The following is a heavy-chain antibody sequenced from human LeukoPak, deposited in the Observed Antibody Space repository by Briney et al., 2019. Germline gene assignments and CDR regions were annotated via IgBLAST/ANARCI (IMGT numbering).Heavy chain of an antibody. CDR3: ARESYYYDSSGYYPYYFDY. D-gene: IGHD3-22*01. Sequence: PSETLSLTCTVSGGSISSYYWSWIRQPAGKGLEWIGRIYTSGSTNYNPSLKSRVTMSVDTSKSQFSLKLSSVTAADTAVYYCARESYYYDSSGYYPYYFDYWGQGTLVTVSS. CDR2: IYTSGST. J-gene: IGHJ4*02. CDR1: GGSISSYY. V-gene: IGHV4-4*07.